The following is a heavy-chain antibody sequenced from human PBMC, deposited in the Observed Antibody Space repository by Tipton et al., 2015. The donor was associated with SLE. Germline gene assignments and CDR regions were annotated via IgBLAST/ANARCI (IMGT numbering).Heavy chain of an antibody. CDR1: GFTFSSYS. J-gene: IGHJ4*02. CDR2: ISSSSSYI. CDR3: ARPHFMGDFWSGSPYYFDY. Sequence: SLRLSCAASGFTFSSYSMNWVRQAPGKGLEWVSSISSSSSYIYYADSVKGRFTISRDNAKNSLYLQMNSLRAEDTAVYYCARPHFMGDFWSGSPYYFDYWGQGTLVTVSS. D-gene: IGHD3-3*01. V-gene: IGHV3-21*01.